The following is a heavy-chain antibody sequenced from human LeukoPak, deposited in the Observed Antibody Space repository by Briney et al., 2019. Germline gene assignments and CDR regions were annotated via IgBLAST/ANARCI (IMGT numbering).Heavy chain of an antibody. J-gene: IGHJ4*02. D-gene: IGHD6-19*01. V-gene: IGHV3-21*01. CDR2: ISSRSSFI. Sequence: GGSLRLSCAASGFNFSTYSMNWVRQAPGKGLEWVSSISSRSSFIYYADSVKGRFTISRDNAKNSLYLQMNSLRAEDTVVYYCARDRAVTGRNPFDYWGRGTLVTVSS. CDR3: ARDRAVTGRNPFDY. CDR1: GFNFSTYS.